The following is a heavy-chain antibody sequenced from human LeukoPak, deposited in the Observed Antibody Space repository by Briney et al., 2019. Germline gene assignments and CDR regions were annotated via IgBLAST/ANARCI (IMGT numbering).Heavy chain of an antibody. D-gene: IGHD6-6*01. Sequence: SETLSLTCTVSGGSISSSSYYWGWIRQPPGKGLEWIGSIYYSGSTYYNPSLKSRVTISVDTSKNQFSLKLSSVTAADTAVYYCARAIRQLVHLDPCFDYWGQGTLVTVSS. CDR2: IYYSGST. CDR1: GGSISSSSYY. V-gene: IGHV4-39*07. CDR3: ARAIRQLVHLDPCFDY. J-gene: IGHJ4*02.